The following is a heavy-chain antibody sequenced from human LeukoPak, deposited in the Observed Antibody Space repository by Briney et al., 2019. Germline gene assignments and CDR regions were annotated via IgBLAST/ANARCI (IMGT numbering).Heavy chain of an antibody. J-gene: IGHJ4*02. D-gene: IGHD3-10*01. CDR2: IRSSGDAT. CDR1: GFTFSDYA. V-gene: IGHV3-23*01. Sequence: GESLRLSCAASGFTFSDYAMDWVRQAPGKGLEWVSVIRSSGDATFYADFVKGRFTISRDNSKNTLYLQMNSLRAEDTAVYYCAKGYYASGSSLSAFDYWGQGTLVTVSS. CDR3: AKGYYASGSSLSAFDY.